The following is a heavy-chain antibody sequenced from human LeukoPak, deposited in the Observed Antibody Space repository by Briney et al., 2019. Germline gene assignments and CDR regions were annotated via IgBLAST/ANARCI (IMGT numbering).Heavy chain of an antibody. D-gene: IGHD3-22*01. CDR1: GGTFSSYA. CDR3: ARVRTYYYDSSGYYFDY. V-gene: IGHV1-69*13. J-gene: IGHJ4*02. CDR2: IIPIFGTA. Sequence: SVKVSCKASGGTFSSYAISWVRQAPGQGLERMGGIIPIFGTANYAQKFQGRVTITADESTSTAYMELSSLRSEDTAVYYCARVRTYYYDSSGYYFDYWGQGTLVTVSS.